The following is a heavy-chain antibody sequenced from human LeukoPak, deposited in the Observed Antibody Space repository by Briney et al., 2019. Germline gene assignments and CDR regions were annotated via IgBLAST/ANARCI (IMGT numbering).Heavy chain of an antibody. CDR3: AGRHCSGGGCYFAGADPFDY. J-gene: IGHJ4*02. CDR2: IYSGGNI. V-gene: IGHV3-53*01. D-gene: IGHD2-15*01. CDR1: GFTVSSTY. Sequence: GGSLRLSCAASGFTVSSTYMSWVRQAPGKGLEWVSVIYSGGNIYYIESVKGRFTIPRDTSKNTLYLQMNSLRAEDTAVYFCAGRHCSGGGCYFAGADPFDYWGQGTLVTVSS.